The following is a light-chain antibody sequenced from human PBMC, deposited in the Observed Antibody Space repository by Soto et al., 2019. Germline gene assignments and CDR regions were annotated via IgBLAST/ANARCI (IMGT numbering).Light chain of an antibody. J-gene: IGKJ1*01. V-gene: IGKV3-20*01. CDR3: QQYDSSPRT. Sequence: EIVLTKSPGTLSLSPGERATLSCRASQSVSTRSLAWYQQKPGQAPRLLISGASSRAADIPDRFSGSGSGTDFTLTINRLEPEDFAVYYCQQYDSSPRTFGQGTKVDIK. CDR2: GAS. CDR1: QSVSTRS.